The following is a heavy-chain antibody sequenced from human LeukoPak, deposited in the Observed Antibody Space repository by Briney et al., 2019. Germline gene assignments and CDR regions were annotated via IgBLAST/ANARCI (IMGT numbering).Heavy chain of an antibody. D-gene: IGHD5-12*01. CDR3: ARRATISPFYYYYYYMDV. CDR1: GGFISSSNW. CDR2: IYHSGST. Sequence: SGTLSLTCAVSGGFISSSNWWSWVRQPPGKGLEWIGEIYHSGSTNYNPSLKSRVTISVDKSKNQFSLKLSSVTAADTAVYYCARRATISPFYYYYYYMDVWGKGTTVTVSS. J-gene: IGHJ6*03. V-gene: IGHV4-4*02.